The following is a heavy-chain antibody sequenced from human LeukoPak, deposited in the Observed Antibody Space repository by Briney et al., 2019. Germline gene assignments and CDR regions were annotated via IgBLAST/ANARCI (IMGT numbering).Heavy chain of an antibody. CDR1: GFTLSSYA. CDR3: AKEVGDHPGKFYYYMDV. J-gene: IGHJ6*03. CDR2: ISGSGGST. Sequence: GGSLRLSCAASGFTLSSYAMSWVRQAPGKGLEWVSAISGSGGSTYYADSVKGRFTISRDNSKNTLYLQMNSLRAEDTAVYYCAKEVGDHPGKFYYYMDVWGKGTTVTVSS. V-gene: IGHV3-23*01. D-gene: IGHD3-16*01.